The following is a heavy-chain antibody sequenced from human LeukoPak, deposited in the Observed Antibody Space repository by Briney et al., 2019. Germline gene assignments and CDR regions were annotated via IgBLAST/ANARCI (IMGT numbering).Heavy chain of an antibody. CDR3: ARDYVVNSYLDY. Sequence: SETLSLTCTVSGGSISTYYWSWIRQPPGKGLEWIGYVYYSGSTDYNPSLESRVTISVDTSKSQFSLNLSSMTAADTAVYYCARDYVVNSYLDYWGQESWSPSPQ. D-gene: IGHD4-23*01. CDR2: VYYSGST. J-gene: IGHJ4*01. V-gene: IGHV4-59*01. CDR1: GGSISTYY.